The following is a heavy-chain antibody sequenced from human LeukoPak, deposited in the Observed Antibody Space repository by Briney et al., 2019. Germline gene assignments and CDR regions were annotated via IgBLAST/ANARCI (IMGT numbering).Heavy chain of an antibody. D-gene: IGHD3-3*01. CDR2: IYYSGST. CDR3: ARQGFLEWLTFDY. J-gene: IGHJ4*02. V-gene: IGHV4-39*01. CDR1: GGSISSSSYY. Sequence: SETLSLTCTVSGGSISSSSYYWGWIRQPPGKGLEWIGSIYYSGSTYYNPSLKSRVTISVDTSKNQFSLKLSSVTAADTAVYYCARQGFLEWLTFDYWGQGTLVTVSS.